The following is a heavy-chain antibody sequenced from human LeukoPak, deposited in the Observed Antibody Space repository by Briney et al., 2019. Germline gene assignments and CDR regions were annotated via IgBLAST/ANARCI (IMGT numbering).Heavy chain of an antibody. J-gene: IGHJ5*02. Sequence: GSSVKVSCKASGGTFSSYAISWVRQAPGQGLEWMGWINPNSGGTNYAQKFQGRVTMTRDTSISTAYMELSRLRSDDTAVYYCARAPYSSSWYSGGTPGDNWFDPWGQGTLVTVSS. V-gene: IGHV1-2*02. CDR3: ARAPYSSSWYSGGTPGDNWFDP. CDR2: INPNSGGT. CDR1: GGTFSSYA. D-gene: IGHD6-13*01.